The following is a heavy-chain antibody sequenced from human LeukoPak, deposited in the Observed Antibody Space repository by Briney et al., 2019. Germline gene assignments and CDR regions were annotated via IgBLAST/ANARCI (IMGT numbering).Heavy chain of an antibody. CDR1: GGSISSYY. V-gene: IGHV4-59*01. Sequence: SETLSLTCTVSGGSISSYYWSWIRQPPGKGLEWIGYIYYSGSTNYNPSLKSRVTISVDTSKNQFSLKLSSVTAADTAVYYCATHILTGYYDAFDIWGQGTIVTVSS. CDR2: IYYSGST. D-gene: IGHD3-9*01. J-gene: IGHJ3*02. CDR3: ATHILTGYYDAFDI.